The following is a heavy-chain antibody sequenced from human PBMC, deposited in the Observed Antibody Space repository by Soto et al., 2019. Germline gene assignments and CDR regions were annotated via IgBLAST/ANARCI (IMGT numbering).Heavy chain of an antibody. Sequence: ASVKVSCKASGYTFTSYYMHWVRQAPGQGLEWMGIINPSGGSTSYAQKFQGRVTMTRDTSTGTVYMELSSLRSEDTAVYYCALIAAAFWFDPWGQGTLVTVSS. CDR3: ALIAAAFWFDP. J-gene: IGHJ5*02. V-gene: IGHV1-46*03. CDR2: INPSGGST. D-gene: IGHD6-13*01. CDR1: GYTFTSYY.